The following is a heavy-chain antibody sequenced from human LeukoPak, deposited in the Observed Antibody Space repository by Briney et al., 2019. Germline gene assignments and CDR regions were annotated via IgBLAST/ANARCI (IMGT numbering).Heavy chain of an antibody. CDR1: GFTFSSYG. Sequence: GGSLRLSCAASGFTFSSYGMHWVRQAPGKGLEWVAFIRYDGTNKYYADSVKGRFTLSRDNSKNTLYLQMNSLRAEDTAVYYCAKARNDASDIWGQGTMATVSS. CDR3: AKARNDASDI. J-gene: IGHJ3*02. CDR2: IRYDGTNK. V-gene: IGHV3-30*02. D-gene: IGHD4-11*01.